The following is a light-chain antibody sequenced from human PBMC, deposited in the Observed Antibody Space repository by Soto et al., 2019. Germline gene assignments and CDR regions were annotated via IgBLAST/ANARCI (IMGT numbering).Light chain of an antibody. J-gene: IGLJ1*01. CDR2: RNN. V-gene: IGLV1-47*01. Sequence: QSVLTQPPSASGTPGQRVTISCSGSSSNIGSNYVFWYQQLPGTAPKLLIYRNNQRPSGVPDRFSGSKSGTSASLAISELRSEDEADYYCAAWDDSHYVFGTGTKVTVL. CDR3: AAWDDSHYV. CDR1: SSNIGSNY.